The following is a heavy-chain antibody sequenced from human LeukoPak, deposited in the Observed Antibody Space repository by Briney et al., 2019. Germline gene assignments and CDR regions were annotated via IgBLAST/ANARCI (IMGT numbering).Heavy chain of an antibody. Sequence: ASVKVSCKASGYTFIDYDINWVRQAPGQGLEWMGWISAYNGNTNYAQKLQGRVTMTTDTSTSTAYMELRSLRSDDTAVYYCARFQGSYDFWSGYFDYWGQGTLVTVS. D-gene: IGHD3-3*01. V-gene: IGHV1-18*01. CDR3: ARFQGSYDFWSGYFDY. CDR2: ISAYNGNT. J-gene: IGHJ4*02. CDR1: GYTFIDYD.